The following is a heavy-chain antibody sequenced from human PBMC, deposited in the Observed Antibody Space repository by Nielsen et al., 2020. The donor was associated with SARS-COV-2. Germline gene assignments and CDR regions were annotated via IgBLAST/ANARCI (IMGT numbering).Heavy chain of an antibody. J-gene: IGHJ3*02. CDR2: ISWNSGSI. V-gene: IGHV3-9*01. D-gene: IGHD3-9*01. CDR1: GFTFDDYA. Sequence: GGSLRLSCAASGFTFDDYAMHWVRQAPGKGLEWVSGISWNSGSIGYADSVKGRFTISRDNAKNSLYLQMNSLRAEDTALYYCAKTYDILTGYPRRAFDIWGQGTMVTVSS. CDR3: AKTYDILTGYPRRAFDI.